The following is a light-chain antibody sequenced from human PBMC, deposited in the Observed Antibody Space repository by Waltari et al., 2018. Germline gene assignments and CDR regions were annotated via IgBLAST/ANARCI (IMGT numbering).Light chain of an antibody. V-gene: IGKV3-20*01. CDR3: QQYGNSPRYT. J-gene: IGKJ2*01. CDR2: GAS. CDR1: QSVSGSY. Sequence: EIVLTQSPGTLSLSPGERATLSCRASQSVSGSYLAWYQQKPGQAPRLLIYGASSRAPGVPDRFGGSGSGTDFTLTISRLEPEDFAVYYCQQYGNSPRYTFGRGTKLEIK.